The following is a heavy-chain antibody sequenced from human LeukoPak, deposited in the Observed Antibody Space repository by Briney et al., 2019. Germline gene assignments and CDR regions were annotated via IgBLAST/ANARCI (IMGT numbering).Heavy chain of an antibody. CDR3: AKDRYLKPTQAVAGPDVSDY. CDR1: GFIFSSYP. Sequence: PGGSLRLSCAASGFIFSSYPMHWVRQAPGLGLQWVAVISHDGSNKFYEDSVKGRFTISRDNSKNTLYLQMNSLRAEDTAVYYCAKDRYLKPTQAVAGPDVSDYWGQGTLVTVSS. J-gene: IGHJ4*02. CDR2: ISHDGSNK. D-gene: IGHD6-19*01. V-gene: IGHV3-30*07.